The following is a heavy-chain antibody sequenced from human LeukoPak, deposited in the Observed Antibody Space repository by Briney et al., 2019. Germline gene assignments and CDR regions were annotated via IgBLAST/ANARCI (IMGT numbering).Heavy chain of an antibody. V-gene: IGHV3-72*01. D-gene: IGHD1-26*01. CDR3: TRVHLGAATRFFDY. CDR2: IKNKANGYGT. J-gene: IGHJ4*02. CDR1: GGSFSGYY. Sequence: LSLTCAVYGGSFSGYYWSWVRQTPGKGLEWVGRIKNKANGYGTLYAASVTGRFVISRDDSKNSLYLQMNSLKTEDTAVYYCTRVHLGAATRFFDYWGQGTLVTVSS.